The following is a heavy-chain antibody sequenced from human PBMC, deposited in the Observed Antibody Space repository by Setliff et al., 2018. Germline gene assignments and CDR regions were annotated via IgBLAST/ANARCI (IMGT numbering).Heavy chain of an antibody. J-gene: IGHJ3*02. CDR1: GYIFTGYY. Sequence: ASVKVSCKASGYIFTGYYIHWVRQAPGQGLEWMGRFNPNSGDTNSAQKFQGRVTMTRDTSISTAYMELSRLKYDDMAVYYCARDLDYQYYYETSGRDAFDIWGLGTMVTVSS. D-gene: IGHD3-22*01. V-gene: IGHV1-2*06. CDR2: FNPNSGDT. CDR3: ARDLDYQYYYETSGRDAFDI.